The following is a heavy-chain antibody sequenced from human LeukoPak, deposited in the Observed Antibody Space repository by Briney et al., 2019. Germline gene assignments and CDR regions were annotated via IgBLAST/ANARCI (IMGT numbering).Heavy chain of an antibody. Sequence: SETLSLTCAVYGGSFSGYYWSWIRQPPGKGLEWIGEINHSGSTNYNPSLKSRVTISVDTPKNQFSLKLSSVTAADTAVFYCARDLSPRIVGATTYFDYWGQGTLVTVSS. V-gene: IGHV4-34*01. D-gene: IGHD1-26*01. CDR2: INHSGST. CDR3: ARDLSPRIVGATTYFDY. J-gene: IGHJ4*02. CDR1: GGSFSGYY.